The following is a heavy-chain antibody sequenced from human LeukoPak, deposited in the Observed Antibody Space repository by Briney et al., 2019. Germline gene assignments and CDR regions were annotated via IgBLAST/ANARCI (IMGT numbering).Heavy chain of an antibody. CDR2: IYTSGST. V-gene: IGHV4-4*07. J-gene: IGHJ5*02. D-gene: IGHD6-13*01. CDR3: ARDAMDSSSWYMTNWFDP. CDR1: GGSISSYY. Sequence: SETLSLTCTVSGGSISSYYWSWIRQPAGKGLEWIGRIYTSGSTNYNPSLRSRVTMSVDTSKNQFSLKLSSVTAADTAVYYCARDAMDSSSWYMTNWFDPWGQGTLVTVSS.